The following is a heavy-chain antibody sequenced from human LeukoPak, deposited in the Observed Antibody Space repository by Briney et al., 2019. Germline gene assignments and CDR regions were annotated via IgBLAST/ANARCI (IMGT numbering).Heavy chain of an antibody. V-gene: IGHV4-59*13. Sequence: SETLSLTCTVSGGSISSYYWSWIRQPPGKGLEWIGYTYYTGSTNYNPSLKSRVTISLDTSKNQFSLRLSSVTAADTAVYYCARDSGLRGTVFDYWGQGALVTVSS. CDR1: GGSISSYY. CDR3: ARDSGLRGTVFDY. CDR2: TYYTGST. J-gene: IGHJ4*02. D-gene: IGHD3-10*01.